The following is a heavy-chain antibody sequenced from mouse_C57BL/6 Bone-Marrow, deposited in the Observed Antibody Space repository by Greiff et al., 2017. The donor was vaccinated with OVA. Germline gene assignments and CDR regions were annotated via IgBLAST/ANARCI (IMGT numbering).Heavy chain of an antibody. CDR2: INPSTGGT. CDR1: GYSFTGYY. Sequence: EVMLVESGPELVKPGASVKISCKASGYSFTGYYMNWVKQSPEKSLEWIGEINPSTGGTTYNQKFKAKATLTVDKSSSTAYMQLKSLTSEDSAVYYCARDPGRYFDVWGTGTTVTVSS. V-gene: IGHV1-42*01. CDR3: ARDPGRYFDV. D-gene: IGHD1-1*01. J-gene: IGHJ1*03.